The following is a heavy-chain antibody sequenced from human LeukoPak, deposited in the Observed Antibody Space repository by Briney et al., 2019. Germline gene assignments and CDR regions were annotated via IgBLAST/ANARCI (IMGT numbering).Heavy chain of an antibody. CDR3: ARGLDSSSSY. Sequence: SETLSLTCTVSGYSFSSASYWTWIRQPPGKGLEWIGSIYYGGNTYYTPSLRSRVTVSVDTSKNQFSLKLSSVTAADTAVYYCARGLDSSSSYWGQGTLVTVSS. CDR1: GYSFSSASY. J-gene: IGHJ4*02. CDR2: IYYGGNT. V-gene: IGHV4-38-2*02. D-gene: IGHD6-6*01.